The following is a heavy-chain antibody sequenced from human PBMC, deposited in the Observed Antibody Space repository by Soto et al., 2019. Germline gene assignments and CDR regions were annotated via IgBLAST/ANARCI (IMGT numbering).Heavy chain of an antibody. CDR1: GSSISSSSYY. CDR3: ARLSRHRRTSITIFGVVTYYFDY. J-gene: IGHJ4*02. CDR2: IYYSGST. D-gene: IGHD3-3*01. V-gene: IGHV4-39*01. Sequence: SETLSLTCTVSGSSISSSSYYWGWIRQPPGKGLEWIGSIYYSGSTYYNPSLKSRVTISVDTSKNQFSLKLSSVTAADTAVYYCARLSRHRRTSITIFGVVTYYFDYWGQGTLVTVS.